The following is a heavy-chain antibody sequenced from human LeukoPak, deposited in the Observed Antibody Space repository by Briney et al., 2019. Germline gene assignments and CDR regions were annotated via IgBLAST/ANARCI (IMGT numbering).Heavy chain of an antibody. CDR1: GFTFSNYE. J-gene: IGHJ4*02. CDR2: IGSGDMIT. V-gene: IGHV3-48*03. CDR3: AKGGWLDD. Sequence: GGSLRLSCAASGFTFSNYEMNWVRQAPGKALEWISYIGSGDMITFYADSSRGRFTISRDNSKNSVFLQMDSLRAEDTALYYCAKGGWLDDLGQGALVTVSS. D-gene: IGHD6-19*01.